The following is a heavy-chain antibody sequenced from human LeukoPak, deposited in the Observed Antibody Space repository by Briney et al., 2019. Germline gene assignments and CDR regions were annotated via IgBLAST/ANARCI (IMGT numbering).Heavy chain of an antibody. V-gene: IGHV1-69*13. CDR2: IIPIFGTA. CDR3: ARDPAGAAAGTVYCYYGMDV. J-gene: IGHJ6*02. Sequence: ASVKVSCKASGGTFISYAISWVRQAPGQGLEWMGGIIPIFGTANYAQKFQGRVTITADESTSTAYMELSSLRSEDTAVYYCARDPAGAAAGTVYCYYGMDVWGQGTTVTVSS. CDR1: GGTFISYA. D-gene: IGHD6-13*01.